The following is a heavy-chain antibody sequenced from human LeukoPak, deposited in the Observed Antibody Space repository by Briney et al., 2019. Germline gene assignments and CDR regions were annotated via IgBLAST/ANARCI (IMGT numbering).Heavy chain of an antibody. Sequence: GGSLRLSCAASGFTFSSYGMHWVRQAPGKGLEWVAFIRYDGSNKYYADSVKGRFTISRDNSKNTLYLQMNSLRAEDTAVYYCAKDDYDSSGSYDAFDIWGQGTMVTVSS. CDR1: GFTFSSYG. CDR2: IRYDGSNK. J-gene: IGHJ3*02. CDR3: AKDDYDSSGSYDAFDI. D-gene: IGHD3-22*01. V-gene: IGHV3-30*02.